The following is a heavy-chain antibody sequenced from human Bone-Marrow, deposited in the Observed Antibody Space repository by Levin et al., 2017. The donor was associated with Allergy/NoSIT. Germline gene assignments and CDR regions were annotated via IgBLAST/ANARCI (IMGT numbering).Heavy chain of an antibody. J-gene: IGHJ5*02. CDR3: ARGLEYSGLP. CDR2: ITSSSSYI. V-gene: IGHV3-21*01. CDR1: GFTFSTYT. Sequence: GGSLRLSCAASGFTFSTYTMNWVRQAPGKGLDWVSSITSSSSYINYADSVKGRFTISRDNAKNSLYLQMNSLRVEDTAVYYCARGLEYSGLPWGQGTLVTVSS. D-gene: IGHD5-12*01.